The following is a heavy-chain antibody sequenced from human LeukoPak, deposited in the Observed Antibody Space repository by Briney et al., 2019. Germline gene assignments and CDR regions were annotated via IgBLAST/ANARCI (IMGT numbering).Heavy chain of an antibody. CDR1: GVSFIGYC. D-gene: IGHD3-10*01. CDR2: INHSRSA. J-gene: IGHJ6*04. Sequence: SDTLSLTCAVYGVSFIGYCWSWIRQPPGEGLEWIGEINHSRSANHNPSRKSRITISLDTSKNQFSLQLCSVTAAETGVYYCARVSSYGSGNGMDVWGKGTTVTVSS. CDR3: ARVSSYGSGNGMDV. V-gene: IGHV4-34*01.